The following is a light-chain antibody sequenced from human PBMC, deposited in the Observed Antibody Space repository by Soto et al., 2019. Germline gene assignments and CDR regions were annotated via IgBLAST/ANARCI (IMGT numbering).Light chain of an antibody. CDR1: SSNIGNNY. CDR3: GIWDTSAGVL. CDR2: DNN. J-gene: IGLJ2*01. Sequence: QSVLTQPPSVSGAPGQKVTISCSGSSSNIGNNYVSWYQQLPGTAPKLLIYDNNQRPSGIPDRFSGSKSGTSATLGITGLQTGAEADYYCGIWDTSAGVLFGGGTKLTVL. V-gene: IGLV1-51*01.